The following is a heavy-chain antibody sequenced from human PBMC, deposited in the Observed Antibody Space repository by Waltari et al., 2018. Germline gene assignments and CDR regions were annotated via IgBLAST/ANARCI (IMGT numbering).Heavy chain of an antibody. J-gene: IGHJ3*02. V-gene: IGHV4-4*07. Sequence: QVQLQESGPGLVKPSETLSLTCTVSGGSISSYYWSWIRQPAGKGLEWIGRIYTSGSTNYNPSLKSRVTMSVDTSKNQFSLKLSSVTAADTAVYYCAKDGAGYDFWSGRNDAFDIWGQGTMVTVSS. CDR2: IYTSGST. CDR3: AKDGAGYDFWSGRNDAFDI. CDR1: GGSISSYY. D-gene: IGHD3-3*01.